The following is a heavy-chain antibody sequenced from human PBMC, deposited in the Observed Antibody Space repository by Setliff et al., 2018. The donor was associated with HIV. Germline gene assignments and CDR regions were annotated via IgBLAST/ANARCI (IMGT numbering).Heavy chain of an antibody. V-gene: IGHV4-34*01. Sequence: PSETLSLTCAVYGESFSAYFWNWIRQPPGKGLEWIGVINHSGNTNYNPSLKSRVTISVDTSKNQFSLKLNSVTAVDTAVYYCATGLTMTPDYWGQGSLVTVSS. CDR3: ATGLTMTPDY. J-gene: IGHJ4*02. D-gene: IGHD7-27*01. CDR2: INHSGNT. CDR1: GESFSAYF.